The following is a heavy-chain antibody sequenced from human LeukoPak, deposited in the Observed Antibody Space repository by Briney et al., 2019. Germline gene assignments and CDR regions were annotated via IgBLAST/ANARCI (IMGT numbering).Heavy chain of an antibody. CDR2: INPNSGGI. CDR3: ARGAGYTGSYAGILDY. Sequence: ASVKVSCKASGYTFTGNYIHWVRQAPGQGLEWMGRINPNSGGINFAQKFRGRVSVTRDTSISTAYMELSSLRSDDTAVCYCARGAGYTGSYAGILDYWGQGTLVTVSS. V-gene: IGHV1-2*06. J-gene: IGHJ4*02. CDR1: GYTFTGNY. D-gene: IGHD1-26*01.